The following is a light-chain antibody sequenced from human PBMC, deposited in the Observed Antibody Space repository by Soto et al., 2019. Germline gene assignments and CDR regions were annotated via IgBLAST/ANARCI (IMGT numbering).Light chain of an antibody. J-gene: IGKJ2*01. V-gene: IGKV1-39*01. CDR1: QNISNY. CDR2: TAS. Sequence: DIQMTQSPSSLSASVGDRVTITCRAGQNISNYLNWYQQKPGKAPKLLIYTASSLPSGVPSRFSGGGSGTDFSLTISSLQPEDFATYYCQKSYSTPYTFGQGTKVEIK. CDR3: QKSYSTPYT.